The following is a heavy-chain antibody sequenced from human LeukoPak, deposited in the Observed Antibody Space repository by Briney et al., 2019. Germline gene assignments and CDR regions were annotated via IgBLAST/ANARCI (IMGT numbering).Heavy chain of an antibody. J-gene: IGHJ4*02. V-gene: IGHV3-21*01. D-gene: IGHD1-1*01. Sequence: GGSLRLSCAASGFTFSSYSMNWVGQAPGKGLEGVSSISSSSSYIYYADSVKGRFTISRDNAKNSLYLQMNSLRAEDTAVYYCARVGMNGRGYFDYWGQGTLVTVSS. CDR3: ARVGMNGRGYFDY. CDR1: GFTFSSYS. CDR2: ISSSSSYI.